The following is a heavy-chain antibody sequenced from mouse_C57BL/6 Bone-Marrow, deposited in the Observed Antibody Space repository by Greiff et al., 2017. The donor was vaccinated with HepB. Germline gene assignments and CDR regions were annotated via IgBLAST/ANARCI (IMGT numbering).Heavy chain of an antibody. J-gene: IGHJ1*03. CDR2: IWTGGGT. CDR1: GFSLTSYA. D-gene: IGHD2-5*01. Sequence: VKLMESGPGLVAPSQSLSITCTVSGFSLTSYAISWVRQPPGKGLEWLGVIWTGGGTNYNSALKSRLSISKDNSKSQVFLKMNSLQTDDTARYYCAGENYSNPHWYFDVWGTGTTVTVSS. CDR3: AGENYSNPHWYFDV. V-gene: IGHV2-9-1*01.